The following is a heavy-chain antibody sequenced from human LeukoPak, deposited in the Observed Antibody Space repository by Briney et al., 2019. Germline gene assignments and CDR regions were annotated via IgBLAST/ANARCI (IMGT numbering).Heavy chain of an antibody. CDR3: ARDPLDSSGLMNWFDP. D-gene: IGHD3-22*01. Sequence: GGSLRLSCAASGFTFSSYSMHWVRQAPGKGLEWVAVISYDGINKYYADSVKGRFTISRDNSKNTLYPQMNSLRTEDTAVYYCARDPLDSSGLMNWFDPWGQGTLVTVSS. CDR2: ISYDGINK. CDR1: GFTFSSYS. J-gene: IGHJ5*02. V-gene: IGHV3-30-3*01.